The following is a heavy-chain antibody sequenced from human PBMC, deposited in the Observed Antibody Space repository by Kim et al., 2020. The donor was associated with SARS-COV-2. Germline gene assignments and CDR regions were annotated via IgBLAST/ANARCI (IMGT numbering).Heavy chain of an antibody. J-gene: IGHJ6*02. CDR1: GFTFSSYA. CDR2: ISYDGSNK. CDR3: ARDLLLGYCSSTSCYARYYYYGMDV. Sequence: GGSLRLSCAASGFTFSSYAMHWVRQAPGKGLEWVAVISYDGSNKYYADSVKGRFTISRDNSKNTLYLQMNSLRAEDTAVYYCARDLLLGYCSSTSCYARYYYYGMDVWGQGTTVTVSS. V-gene: IGHV3-30*04. D-gene: IGHD2-2*01.